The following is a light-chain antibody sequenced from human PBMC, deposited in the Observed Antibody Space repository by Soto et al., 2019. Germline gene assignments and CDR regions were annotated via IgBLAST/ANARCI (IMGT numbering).Light chain of an antibody. CDR1: SSDVGGYNY. V-gene: IGLV2-14*01. CDR2: DVS. J-gene: IGLJ2*01. CDR3: SSNTSSSTVV. Sequence: QSALTQPASVSGSPGQSITISCTGTSSDVGGYNYVSWYQQHPGKAPKLMIYDVSNRPSGVSNHFSGSKSGNTASLTISGLQAEDEADYYCSSNTSSSTVVFGGGTKLTVL.